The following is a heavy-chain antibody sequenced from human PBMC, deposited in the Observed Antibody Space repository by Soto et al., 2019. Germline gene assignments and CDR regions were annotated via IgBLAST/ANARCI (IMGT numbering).Heavy chain of an antibody. V-gene: IGHV1-18*01. D-gene: IGHD3-16*01. Sequence: QVHLVQSGAEVKNPGASVKVSCKASGYSFTIYCIGWARQAPGQGLEWMGWINAYNGNTNYAQNLQGRLTLTTDTSTTTAYMELRSLRSNDTAIYYCAMVDVYVTPSPQDVWGQGTTVTVSS. CDR2: INAYNGNT. CDR1: GYSFTIYC. CDR3: AMVDVYVTPSPQDV. J-gene: IGHJ6*02.